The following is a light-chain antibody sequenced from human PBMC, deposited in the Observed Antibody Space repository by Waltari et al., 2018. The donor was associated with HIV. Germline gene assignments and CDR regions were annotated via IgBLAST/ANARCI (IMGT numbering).Light chain of an antibody. J-gene: IGLJ3*02. Sequence: QSVLTQPPSASGTPGQRVTISCSGSSSNIGTKTVNWYQQLPGSAPKFLMYGNHVRPSGVPARFPGSKSGTSASLAISGLRSEDEADYYCAAWDDSLNAWVFGGGTKVTVL. V-gene: IGLV1-44*01. CDR2: GNH. CDR1: SSNIGTKT. CDR3: AAWDDSLNAWV.